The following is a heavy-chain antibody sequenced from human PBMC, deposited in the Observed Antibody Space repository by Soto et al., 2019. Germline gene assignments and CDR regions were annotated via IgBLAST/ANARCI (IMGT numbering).Heavy chain of an antibody. CDR1: GGSISSYY. V-gene: IGHV4-59*01. CDR3: ARDRYYDSSGYYYFDY. CDR2: IYYSGST. Sequence: SETLSLTCTVSGGSISSYYWSWIRQPPGKGLEWIGYIYYSGSTNYNPSLKSRVTISVDTSKNQFSLKLSSVTAADTAVYYCARDRYYDSSGYYYFDYWGQGTLVTVSP. J-gene: IGHJ4*02. D-gene: IGHD3-22*01.